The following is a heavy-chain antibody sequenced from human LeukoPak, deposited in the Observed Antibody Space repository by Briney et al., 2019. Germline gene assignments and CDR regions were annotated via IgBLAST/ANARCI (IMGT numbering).Heavy chain of an antibody. D-gene: IGHD2-15*01. CDR1: GFTFSIFG. CDR3: AKGVVSAYFDD. CDR2: IWYDGSNK. Sequence: GGSPRLSCAASGFTFSIFGMHWVRQAPGKGLEWVAIIWYDGSNKYYGDSVKGRFTISRDNSNNTLCLQMNSLRAEDTATYYCAKGVVSAYFDDWGQGTLVTVSS. J-gene: IGHJ4*02. V-gene: IGHV3-33*06.